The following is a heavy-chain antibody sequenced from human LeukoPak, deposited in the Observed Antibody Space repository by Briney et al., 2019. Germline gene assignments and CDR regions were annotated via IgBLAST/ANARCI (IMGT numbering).Heavy chain of an antibody. CDR3: ARANYDNTGYHWRVLDY. CDR1: GGSISSSNSY. Sequence: SETLSLTCTVSGGSISSSNSYWGWIRQPPGKGLEWIGKIYYSGSTYYNPSLKSRVTISVDTSKNQFSLKLSSVTAADTAMYYCARANYDNTGYHWRVLDYWGQGTLVTVSS. V-gene: IGHV4-39*07. J-gene: IGHJ4*02. CDR2: IYYSGST. D-gene: IGHD3-22*01.